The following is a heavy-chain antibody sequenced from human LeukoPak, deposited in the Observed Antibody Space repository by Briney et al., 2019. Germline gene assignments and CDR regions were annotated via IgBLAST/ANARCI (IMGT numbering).Heavy chain of an antibody. CDR1: GFTFSSYA. Sequence: PGGSLRLSCAASGFTFSSYAMSWVRQAPGKGLEWVSAISGSGGSTYYADSVKGRFTISRDNSKNTLYLQMNSLRAEDTAVYYCALPPHYDFWSGFYDYWGQGTLVTVSS. CDR2: ISGSGGST. J-gene: IGHJ4*02. D-gene: IGHD3-3*01. V-gene: IGHV3-23*01. CDR3: ALPPHYDFWSGFYDY.